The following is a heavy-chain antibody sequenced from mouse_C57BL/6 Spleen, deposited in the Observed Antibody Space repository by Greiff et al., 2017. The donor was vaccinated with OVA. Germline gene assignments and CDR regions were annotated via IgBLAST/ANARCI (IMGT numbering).Heavy chain of an antibody. Sequence: QVQLKESGPELVKPGASVKISCKASGYAFSSSWMNWVKQRPGKGLEWIGRIYPGGGDTNYNGQFKGKATLTADKSSSTASMQIRSLTSEDSAVYFCARSAGYPGWFAYWGQGTLVTVSA. J-gene: IGHJ3*01. D-gene: IGHD2-2*01. CDR2: IYPGGGDT. CDR3: ARSAGYPGWFAY. V-gene: IGHV1-82*01. CDR1: GYAFSSSW.